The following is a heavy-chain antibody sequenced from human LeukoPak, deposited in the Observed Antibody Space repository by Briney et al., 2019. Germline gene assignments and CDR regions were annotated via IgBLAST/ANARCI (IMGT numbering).Heavy chain of an antibody. V-gene: IGHV4-59*02. CDR3: ARGYSSSWYFMDV. CDR2: IYYSGTT. J-gene: IGHJ6*02. CDR1: LASVSSHH. Sequence: SETLSLTCTVSLASVSSHHHWSWIRQPPGKGLEWIGYIYYSGTTNYNPSLKSRVTISVDTSKNQFSLKLSSVTAADTAVYYCARGYSSSWYFMDVWGQGTTVTVSS. D-gene: IGHD6-13*01.